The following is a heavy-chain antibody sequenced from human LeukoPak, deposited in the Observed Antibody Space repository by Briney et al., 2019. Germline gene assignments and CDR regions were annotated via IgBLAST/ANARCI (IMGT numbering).Heavy chain of an antibody. D-gene: IGHD3-22*01. V-gene: IGHV3-7*01. Sequence: GGSLRLSCAASGFTFSSYWMSWVRQAPGKGLEWVANIKQDGSEKYYVDSVKGRFTISRDNAKNSLYLQMNSLRAEDTAVYYCARGYDSTRRYWFDPWGQGTLVTVSS. CDR2: IKQDGSEK. CDR1: GFTFSSYW. CDR3: ARGYDSTRRYWFDP. J-gene: IGHJ5*02.